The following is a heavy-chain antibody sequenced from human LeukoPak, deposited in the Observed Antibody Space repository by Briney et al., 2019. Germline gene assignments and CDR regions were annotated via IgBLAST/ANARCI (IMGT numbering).Heavy chain of an antibody. Sequence: SVKVSCKASGGTFSSYAISWVRQAPGQGLEWMGRIIPIFGIANYAQKFQGRVTITADKSTSTAYMELSSLRSEDTAVYYCARSYSGYDFLGPYYFDYWGQGTLVTVSS. V-gene: IGHV1-69*04. CDR2: IIPIFGIA. D-gene: IGHD5-12*01. CDR1: GGTFSSYA. CDR3: ARSYSGYDFLGPYYFDY. J-gene: IGHJ4*02.